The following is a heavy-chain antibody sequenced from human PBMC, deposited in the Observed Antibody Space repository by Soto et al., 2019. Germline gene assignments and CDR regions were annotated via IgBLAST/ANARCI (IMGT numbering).Heavy chain of an antibody. V-gene: IGHV4-30-4*01. CDR1: GGSISSGDYY. J-gene: IGHJ4*02. D-gene: IGHD2-15*01. Sequence: QVQLQESGPGLVKPSQTLSLTCTVSGGSISSGDYYWSWIRQPPGKGLEWIGYIYYSGSTYYNPSLKSRVTISVDTSKIQFSLKLSSVTAADTAVYSCASEEGVVAAARPRFDYWGQGTLVTVSS. CDR3: ASEEGVVAAARPRFDY. CDR2: IYYSGST.